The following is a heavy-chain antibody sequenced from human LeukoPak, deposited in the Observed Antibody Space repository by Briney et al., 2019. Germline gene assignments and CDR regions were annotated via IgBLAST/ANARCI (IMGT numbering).Heavy chain of an antibody. J-gene: IGHJ4*02. CDR2: IIPIFGTA. V-gene: IGHV1-69*15. D-gene: IGHD5-18*01. Sequence: ASVNVSCKASGGTFSSYAISWVRQAPGQGLEWMGRIIPIFGTANYAQKFQGRVTITADESTSTAYMELSRLRSDDTAVYYCARDGIRGYSYGYTFDYWGQGTLVTVSS. CDR1: GGTFSSYA. CDR3: ARDGIRGYSYGYTFDY.